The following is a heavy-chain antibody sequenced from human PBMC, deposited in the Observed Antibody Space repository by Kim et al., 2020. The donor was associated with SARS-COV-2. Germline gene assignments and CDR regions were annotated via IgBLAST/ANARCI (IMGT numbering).Heavy chain of an antibody. CDR1: GGSISSYY. CDR2: IYYSGST. V-gene: IGHV4-59*13. CDR3: ARWGLAAAGTEGGDY. Sequence: SETLSLTCTVSGGSISSYYWSWIRQPPGKGLEWIGYIYYSGSTNYNPSLKSRVTISVDTSKNQFSLKLSSVTAADTAVYYCARWGLAAAGTEGGDYWGQGTLVTVSS. D-gene: IGHD6-13*01. J-gene: IGHJ4*02.